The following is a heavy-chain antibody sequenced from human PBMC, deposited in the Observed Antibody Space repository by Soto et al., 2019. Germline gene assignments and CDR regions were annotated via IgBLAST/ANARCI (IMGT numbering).Heavy chain of an antibody. V-gene: IGHV1-3*01. CDR1: GYTFTTYA. CDR2: INAGNGNT. Sequence: ASVKVSCKASGYTFTTYAMHWVRQAPGQRLEWMGWINAGNGNTKYSQKFQGRVTITRDTSASTAYMELSSLRSEDTAVYYCASNTVGATSVDYWGQGTLVTVSS. J-gene: IGHJ4*02. D-gene: IGHD1-26*01. CDR3: ASNTVGATSVDY.